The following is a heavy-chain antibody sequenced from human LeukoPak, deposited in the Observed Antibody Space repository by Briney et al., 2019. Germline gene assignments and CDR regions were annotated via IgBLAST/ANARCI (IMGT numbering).Heavy chain of an antibody. V-gene: IGHV4-59*01. D-gene: IGHD6-19*01. CDR1: GGSISSYY. CDR2: IYYSGST. J-gene: IGHJ5*02. CDR3: ARTGSGVAVAGTGFDP. Sequence: SETLSLTCTVSGGSISSYYWSWIRQPPGKGLEWIGDIYYSGSTNYNPSLKSRVTISVDTSKNQFSLKLSSVTAADTAVYYCARTGSGVAVAGTGFDPWGQGTLVTVSS.